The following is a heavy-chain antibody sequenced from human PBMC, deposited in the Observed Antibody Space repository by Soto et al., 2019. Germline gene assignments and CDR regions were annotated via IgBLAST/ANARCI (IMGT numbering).Heavy chain of an antibody. CDR2: IYYSGST. Sequence: SETLSLTCTVSGGSISSGGYYWSWIRQHPGKGLVWIGYIYYSGSTYYNPSLKSRVTISVDTSKNQFSLKLSSVTAADTAVYYCAGAAGRAYFGELFINNWFDPWGQGTMVTVSS. V-gene: IGHV4-31*03. J-gene: IGHJ5*02. CDR1: GGSISSGGYY. CDR3: AGAAGRAYFGELFINNWFDP. D-gene: IGHD3-10*01.